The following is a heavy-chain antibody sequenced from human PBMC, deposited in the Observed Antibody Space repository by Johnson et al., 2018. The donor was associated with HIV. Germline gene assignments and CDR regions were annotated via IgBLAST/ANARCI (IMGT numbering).Heavy chain of an antibody. D-gene: IGHD1-1*01. Sequence: QVQLVESGGGLVQPGGSLRLSCEASGFIFSSYAMHWVRQAPGKGLEWVAVISYDGSNKYYADSVKGRFTISRDNSKNMLYLQMNSLRAEDTAVYYCAITSRTDAFDIWCQGTMVTVSS. CDR2: ISYDGSNK. CDR3: AITSRTDAFDI. J-gene: IGHJ3*02. CDR1: GFIFSSYA. V-gene: IGHV3-30-3*01.